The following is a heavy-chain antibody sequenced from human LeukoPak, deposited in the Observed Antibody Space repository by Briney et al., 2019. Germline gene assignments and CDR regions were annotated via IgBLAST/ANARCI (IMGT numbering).Heavy chain of an antibody. CDR2: ISSSSTI. J-gene: IGHJ4*01. D-gene: IGHD4-11*01. V-gene: IGHV3-48*01. CDR3: ARDTVTRGRFDY. Sequence: GGSLRLSCTASGFTFSGYSMNWVRQAPGKGLEWVSYISSSSTIYYAESVKGRFTISRDNAKNSLYLQMNSLRAEDTAVYYCARDTVTRGRFDYWGQGTLVTVSS. CDR1: GFTFSGYS.